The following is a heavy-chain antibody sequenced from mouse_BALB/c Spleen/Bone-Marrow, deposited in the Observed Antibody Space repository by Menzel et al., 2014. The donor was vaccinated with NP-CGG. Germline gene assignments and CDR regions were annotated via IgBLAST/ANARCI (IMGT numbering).Heavy chain of an antibody. CDR2: IYPYNGVT. V-gene: IGHV1S29*02. CDR1: GYTFTDYN. J-gene: IGHJ3*01. CDR3: ARIYYGYEFTY. Sequence: VQLKQSGAELAKPGASVKISRKASGYTFTDYNMHWVKQSHGKSLEWIGYIYPYNGVTAYNQKFKSKATLTVDNSSSTAYMEFRSLTSEDSAVYYCARIYYGYEFTYWGQGTLVTVSA. D-gene: IGHD2-2*01.